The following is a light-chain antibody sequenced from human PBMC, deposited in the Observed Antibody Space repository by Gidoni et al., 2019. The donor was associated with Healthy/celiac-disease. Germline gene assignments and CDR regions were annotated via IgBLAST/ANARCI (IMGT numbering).Light chain of an antibody. CDR2: WAS. V-gene: IGKV4-1*01. J-gene: IGKJ1*01. Sequence: DIVMTQSPDSLALSLGERATINYKSSQSVLYCSNNKNYLAWYQQKPGQPPKLLIYWASTRESGVPDRFSGSGSGTDFTLTISRLQAEDVAVYYCQQYYSTPWTFGQGTKVEIK. CDR3: QQYYSTPWT. CDR1: QSVLYCSNNKNY.